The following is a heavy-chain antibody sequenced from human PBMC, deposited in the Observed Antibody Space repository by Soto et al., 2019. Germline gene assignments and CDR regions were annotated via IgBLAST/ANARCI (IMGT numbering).Heavy chain of an antibody. D-gene: IGHD6-13*01. V-gene: IGHV1-69*04. CDR3: ARDKGAGTGAFDI. J-gene: IGHJ3*02. Sequence: ASVKVSCKESGGTFSSYTTSWVRQAPGQGLEWMGRIIPILGIANYAQKFQGRVTITADKSTSTAYMELSSLRSEDTAVYYCARDKGAGTGAFDIWGQGTMVTVSS. CDR1: GGTFSSYT. CDR2: IIPILGIA.